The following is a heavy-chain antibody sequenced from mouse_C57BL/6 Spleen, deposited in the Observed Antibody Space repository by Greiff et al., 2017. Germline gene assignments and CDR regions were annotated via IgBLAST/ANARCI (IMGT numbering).Heavy chain of an antibody. CDR2: LDPETGGT. D-gene: IGHD2-1*01. CDR3: TRSTPSLFAY. V-gene: IGHV1-15*01. Sequence: VQLVESGAELVRPGASVTLSCKASGYTFTDYEMHWVKQTPVHGLEWIGALDPETGGTAYNQKFKGKAILTADKSSSTAYMGLRSLTSVYSAVYYSTRSTPSLFAYWGQGTLVTVSA. CDR1: GYTFTDYE. J-gene: IGHJ3*01.